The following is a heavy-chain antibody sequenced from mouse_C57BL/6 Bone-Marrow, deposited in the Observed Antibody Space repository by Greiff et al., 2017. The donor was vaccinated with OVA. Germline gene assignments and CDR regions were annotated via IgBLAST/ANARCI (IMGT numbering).Heavy chain of an antibody. CDR3: AREATVVGPDY. CDR1: GYTFTDYY. Sequence: EVQLQQSGPVLVKPGASVKMSCKASGYTFTDYYMNWVKQSHGKSLEWIGVINPYNGGTSYNQKFKGKATLTVDKSSSTAYMELNSLTSEDSAVYYCAREATVVGPDYWGQGTTLTVSS. CDR2: INPYNGGT. V-gene: IGHV1-19*01. D-gene: IGHD1-1*01. J-gene: IGHJ2*01.